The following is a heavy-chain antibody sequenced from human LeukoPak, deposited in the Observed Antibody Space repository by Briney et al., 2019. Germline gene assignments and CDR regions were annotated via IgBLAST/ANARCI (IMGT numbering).Heavy chain of an antibody. V-gene: IGHV3-23*01. D-gene: IGHD6-19*01. CDR1: GFTFSSYG. CDR2: ISGGGGGT. Sequence: PGGSLRLSCAASGFTFSSYGMSWVRQAPGKGLEWVSTISGGGGGTYYADSVKGRFTISRDNSKNTMYLQMNSLRAEDTAVYYCAKIPYNSGWYRCYFDFWGQGTLVTVSS. J-gene: IGHJ4*02. CDR3: AKIPYNSGWYRCYFDF.